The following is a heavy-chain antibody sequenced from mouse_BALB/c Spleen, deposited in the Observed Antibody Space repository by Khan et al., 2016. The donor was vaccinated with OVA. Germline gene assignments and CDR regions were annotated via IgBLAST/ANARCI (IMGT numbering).Heavy chain of an antibody. CDR1: GYTFTTYW. CDR2: INPTSGYT. D-gene: IGHD2-14*01. J-gene: IGHJ2*01. CDR3: TRDRIDY. Sequence: QVQLQQSGAELVKPGASLKLSCKASGYTFTTYWMHWVKQRPGQGLEWIGYINPTSGYTDYTEKFKDRATLSADKSSSTVYMQLSSLTSEDSAVYYCTRDRIDYWGQGTTLTVSS. V-gene: IGHV1-7*01.